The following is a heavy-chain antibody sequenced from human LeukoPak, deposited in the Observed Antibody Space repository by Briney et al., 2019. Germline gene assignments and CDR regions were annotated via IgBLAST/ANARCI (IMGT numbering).Heavy chain of an antibody. V-gene: IGHV4-4*07. CDR3: AGVVIMGYYYMDV. CDR2: IHPSGST. CDR1: GDSISSYY. D-gene: IGHD3-3*01. Sequence: SETLSLTCTVSGDSISSYYWSWVRQPAGKGLEWIGRIHPSGSTNYNPSLKSRVTLSVDTSKNQFSLKLSSVTAADTAVYYCAGVVIMGYYYMDVWGKGTTVTVSS. J-gene: IGHJ6*03.